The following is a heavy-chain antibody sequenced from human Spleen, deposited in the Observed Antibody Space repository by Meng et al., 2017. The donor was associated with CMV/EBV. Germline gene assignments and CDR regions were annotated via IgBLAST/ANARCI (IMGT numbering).Heavy chain of an antibody. V-gene: IGHV4-30-4*08. J-gene: IGHJ5*02. CDR2: IYYSGST. CDR3: ARDKRVNWFDP. D-gene: IGHD6-13*01. Sequence: QVQLQESGPGLVKPSXXLXLTCTVSGGSISSGDYYWSWIRQPPGKGLEWIGYIYYSGSTYYNPSLKSRVTISVDTSKNQFSLKLSSVTAADTAVYYCARDKRVNWFDPWGQGTLVTVSS. CDR1: GGSISSGDYY.